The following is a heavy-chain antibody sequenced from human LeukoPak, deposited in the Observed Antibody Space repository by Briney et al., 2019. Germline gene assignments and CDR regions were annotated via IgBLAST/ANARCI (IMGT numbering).Heavy chain of an antibody. CDR3: ARAPGYYDSSGHYDY. V-gene: IGHV1-69*13. CDR1: GGTFVSYA. CDR2: IIPIFGTA. D-gene: IGHD3-22*01. Sequence: SVKVSCEASGGTFVSYAISWVRQAPGQGLEWMGGIIPIFGTANYAQKFQGRVTITADESTSTAYMELSSLRSEDTAVYYCARAPGYYDSSGHYDYWGQGTLVTVSS. J-gene: IGHJ4*02.